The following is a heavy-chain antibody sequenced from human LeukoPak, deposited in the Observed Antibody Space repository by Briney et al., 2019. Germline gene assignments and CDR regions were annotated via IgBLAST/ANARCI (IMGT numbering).Heavy chain of an antibody. J-gene: IGHJ6*02. CDR1: GGSINTYH. D-gene: IGHD2/OR15-2a*01. Sequence: PSETLSLTCTVSGGSINTYHWSWIRQPPGKGLEWIGYVYYSGSTNYNPSLKSRVTISVDTSKNQFSLKLSSVTAADTAVYYCARDSRRIHGYYYGMDVWGQGTTVTVSS. CDR2: VYYSGST. CDR3: ARDSRRIHGYYYGMDV. V-gene: IGHV4-59*01.